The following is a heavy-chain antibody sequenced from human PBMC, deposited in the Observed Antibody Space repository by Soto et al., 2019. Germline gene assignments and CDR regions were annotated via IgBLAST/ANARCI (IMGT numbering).Heavy chain of an antibody. CDR3: ARVVILVPTSSTHYYYHMDV. Sequence: QVQLVQSGAEVRKPGSSVTVSCKASGGTFSNYAISWVRQAPGRGLEWMGGIIPIVGTGSYAQKFQGRVTITADEPTTTAYMELSSLRLEDTAVYYCARVVILVPTSSTHYYYHMDVWGPGTTVTVSS. V-gene: IGHV1-69*01. D-gene: IGHD2-2*01. CDR2: IIPIVGTG. CDR1: GGTFSNYA. J-gene: IGHJ6*02.